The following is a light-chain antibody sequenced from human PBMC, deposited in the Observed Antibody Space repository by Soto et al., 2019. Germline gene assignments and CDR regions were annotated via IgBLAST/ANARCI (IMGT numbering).Light chain of an antibody. V-gene: IGKV1-8*01. CDR3: EQYYSYPLA. J-gene: IGKJ4*02. Sequence: AIRMTQSPSSFSASTGDRVTITCRASQGISSYLAWYQQKPGKAPKLLIYAASTLQTGVPSRFSGSGSGTDFTLTIDCLQPEAFATYHCEQYYSYPLAFGGGTKVEIK. CDR2: AAS. CDR1: QGISSY.